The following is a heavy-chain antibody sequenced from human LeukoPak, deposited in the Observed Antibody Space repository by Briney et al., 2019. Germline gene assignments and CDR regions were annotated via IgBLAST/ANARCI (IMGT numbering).Heavy chain of an antibody. Sequence: SETLSLTCTVSGGSISSSSYYWGWIRQPPGKGLEWIGSIYYSGSTYYNPSLKSRVTISVDTPKNQFSLKLSSVTAADTAVYYCARDPLNYYDSSGYLSWGQGTLVTVSS. V-gene: IGHV4-39*07. D-gene: IGHD3-22*01. J-gene: IGHJ5*02. CDR2: IYYSGST. CDR1: GGSISSSSYY. CDR3: ARDPLNYYDSSGYLS.